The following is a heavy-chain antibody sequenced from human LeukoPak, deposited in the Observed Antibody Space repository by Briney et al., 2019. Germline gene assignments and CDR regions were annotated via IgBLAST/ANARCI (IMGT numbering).Heavy chain of an antibody. J-gene: IGHJ4*02. Sequence: SETLSLTCTVSGGSISSYYWSWIRQPPGKGLECIAYMYYSGNTNYNPSLESRVTISVDTSKNQFSLKLSSVTAADTAVYYCARGGDYDSSGYYELDYWGQGTLVTVSS. CDR3: ARGGDYDSSGYYELDY. CDR2: MYYSGNT. V-gene: IGHV4-59*12. D-gene: IGHD3-22*01. CDR1: GGSISSYY.